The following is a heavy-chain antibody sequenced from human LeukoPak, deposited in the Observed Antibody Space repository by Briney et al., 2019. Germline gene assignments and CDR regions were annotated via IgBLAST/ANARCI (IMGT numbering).Heavy chain of an antibody. V-gene: IGHV5-51*01. CDR3: ARTPNKGGYNSTPFDY. CDR1: GYSFTSYW. CDR2: IYPGDSDT. Sequence: GESLKISCKGSGYSFTSYWIGWVRQMPGKGLEWMGIIYPGDSDTRYSPSFQGQVTISADKSISTVYLQWSSLKASDTAMYYCARTPNKGGYNSTPFDYWGQGTLVTVSS. J-gene: IGHJ4*02. D-gene: IGHD5-24*01.